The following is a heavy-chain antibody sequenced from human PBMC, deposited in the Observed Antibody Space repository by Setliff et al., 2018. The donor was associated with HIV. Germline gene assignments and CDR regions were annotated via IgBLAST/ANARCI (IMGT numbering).Heavy chain of an antibody. CDR2: FYYSGST. V-gene: IGHV4-39*01. CDR1: GGSISSSNYY. Sequence: PSETLSLTCAVSGGSISSSNYYWVWIRQPPGKELEWIGSFYYSGSTYYKPSLKSRVTMSVDTSKNQFSLRLSSVTAADTAVYYCARHSGSGYYLIDPWGQGTLVTVSS. D-gene: IGHD3-22*01. CDR3: ARHSGSGYYLIDP. J-gene: IGHJ5*02.